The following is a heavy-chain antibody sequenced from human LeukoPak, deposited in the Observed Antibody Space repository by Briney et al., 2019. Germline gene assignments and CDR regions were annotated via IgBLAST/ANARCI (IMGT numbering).Heavy chain of an antibody. J-gene: IGHJ4*02. Sequence: PSETLSLTCAVSGGSISSGGYSWSWIRQPPGKGLEWIGYIYHSGSTYYNPSLKSRVTISVDRSKNQFSLKLSSVTAADTAVYYCARDIVGATTALKWGQGTLVTVSS. CDR2: IYHSGST. V-gene: IGHV4-30-2*01. D-gene: IGHD1-26*01. CDR1: GGSISSGGYS. CDR3: ARDIVGATTALK.